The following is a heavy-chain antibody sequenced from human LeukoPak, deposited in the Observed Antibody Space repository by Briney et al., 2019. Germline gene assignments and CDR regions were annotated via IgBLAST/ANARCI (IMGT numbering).Heavy chain of an antibody. J-gene: IGHJ2*01. V-gene: IGHV4-34*01. Sequence: SETLSLTCAVYGASFRAYYWSWIRQAPGKGLEWIGEINDGGHGRYNASLKSRVTMSVDTSKNQLSLKLKSVTAADTAVYYCASSRDLYLDAFTSYWYFDVWGRGSLVTVSS. D-gene: IGHD3-16*01. CDR3: ASSRDLYLDAFTSYWYFDV. CDR2: INDGGHG. CDR1: GASFRAYY.